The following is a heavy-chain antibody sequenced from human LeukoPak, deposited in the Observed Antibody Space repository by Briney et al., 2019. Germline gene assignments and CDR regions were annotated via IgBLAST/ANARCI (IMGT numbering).Heavy chain of an antibody. CDR1: GGTFSSFA. CDR3: ARPDEDRGYSYGYNY. Sequence: SVKVSCKASGGTFSSFAISWVRQAPGQGLEWMGGIIPIFGTANYAQKFQGRVTITADESTSTAYMELSSLRSEDTAVYYCARPDEDRGYSYGYNYWGQGTLVTVSS. CDR2: IIPIFGTA. J-gene: IGHJ4*02. V-gene: IGHV1-69*13. D-gene: IGHD5-18*01.